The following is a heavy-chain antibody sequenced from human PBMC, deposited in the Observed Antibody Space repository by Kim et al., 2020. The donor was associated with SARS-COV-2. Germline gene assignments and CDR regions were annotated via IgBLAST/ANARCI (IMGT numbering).Heavy chain of an antibody. Sequence: GGSLRLSCAASGFTVSSNYMSWVRQAPGKGLEWVSVIYSGGSTYYADSVKGRFTISRDNSKNTLYLQMNSLRAEDTAVYYCAREGIAARLAYYYYMDVWGKGTTVTVSS. D-gene: IGHD6-6*01. CDR1: GFTVSSNY. V-gene: IGHV3-53*01. CDR2: IYSGGST. CDR3: AREGIAARLAYYYYMDV. J-gene: IGHJ6*03.